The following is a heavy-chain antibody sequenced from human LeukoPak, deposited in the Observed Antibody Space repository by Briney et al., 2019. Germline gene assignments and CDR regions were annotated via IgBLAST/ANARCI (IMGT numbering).Heavy chain of an antibody. Sequence: SGGSLRLSCAASGFTFSSYSMNWVRQAPGKGLEWVSYISSSSSTIYHADSVKGRFTISRDNAKNSLYLQMNSLRDEDTAVYYCARDRIAARPGYYGMDVWGQGTTVTVSS. V-gene: IGHV3-48*02. CDR1: GFTFSSYS. J-gene: IGHJ6*02. CDR3: ARDRIAARPGYYGMDV. CDR2: ISSSSSTI. D-gene: IGHD6-6*01.